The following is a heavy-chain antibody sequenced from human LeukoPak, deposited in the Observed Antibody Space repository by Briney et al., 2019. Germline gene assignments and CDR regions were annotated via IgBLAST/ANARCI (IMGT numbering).Heavy chain of an antibody. D-gene: IGHD3-22*01. CDR1: GGSISSYY. Sequence: SETLSLTCTVSGGSISSYYWSWIRQPAGKGLEWIGRIYTSGSTNYNPSLKSRVTMSVDTSKNQFSLKLSSVTAADTAVYYCASSRYDSSGYYYVIWYWGQGTLVTVSS. CDR2: IYTSGST. CDR3: ASSRYDSSGYYYVIWY. V-gene: IGHV4-4*07. J-gene: IGHJ4*02.